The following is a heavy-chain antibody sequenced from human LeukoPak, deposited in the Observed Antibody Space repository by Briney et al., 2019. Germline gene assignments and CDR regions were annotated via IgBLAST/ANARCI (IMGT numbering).Heavy chain of an antibody. CDR3: AKEPAAGGGFDY. Sequence: GGSLRLSCAASGFTFSSCGMTWVRQAPGKGLEWVSSISGSDGGTYYADSVKGRFTISRDNSKNTLYLQMNSLRAEDTAIYYCAKEPAAGGGFDYWGQGTLVTVSS. V-gene: IGHV3-23*01. J-gene: IGHJ4*02. CDR1: GFTFSSCG. D-gene: IGHD6-13*01. CDR2: ISGSDGGT.